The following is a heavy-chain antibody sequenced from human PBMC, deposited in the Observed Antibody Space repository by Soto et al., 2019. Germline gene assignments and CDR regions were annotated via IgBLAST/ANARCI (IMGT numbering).Heavy chain of an antibody. Sequence: PSETLSLTCTVSGGSISSTRYYWGWIRQPPGKGLEWIGTTYYTGSTYYNPSLKSRVTISVDMSKNQFSLKVRSVTAADTAVYYCARHSNRNYGLYYFDYWGLGALVTVSS. CDR1: GGSISSTRYY. D-gene: IGHD4-4*01. CDR2: TYYTGST. CDR3: ARHSNRNYGLYYFDY. V-gene: IGHV4-39*01. J-gene: IGHJ4*02.